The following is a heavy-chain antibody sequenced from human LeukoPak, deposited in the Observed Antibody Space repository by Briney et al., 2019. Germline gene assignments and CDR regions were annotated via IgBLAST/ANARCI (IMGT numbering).Heavy chain of an antibody. J-gene: IGHJ3*02. V-gene: IGHV3-11*06. Sequence: PGGSLRLSCAASGFSFSDYHISWIRQAPGKGLEWISYIVSSSTYTKYADSAKGRFTISRDNAKNSVYLQMNSLRAEDTAVYYCARDRDAFDIWGQGTMVTVSS. CDR2: IVSSSTYT. CDR3: ARDRDAFDI. CDR1: GFSFSDYH.